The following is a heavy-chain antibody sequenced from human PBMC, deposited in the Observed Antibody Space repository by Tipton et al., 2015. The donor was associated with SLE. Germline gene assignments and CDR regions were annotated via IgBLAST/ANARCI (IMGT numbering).Heavy chain of an antibody. Sequence: LRLSCTVSGGSFSSNSYYWGWIRQPPGKGLDWIGSIYYSGSTYYNPSLKSRVTISIDTSKNQISLKLTSVTAADTAVYYCARLEGPIYYGSGSLYYYGMDVWGQGTTVTVSS. CDR3: ARLEGPIYYGSGSLYYYGMDV. D-gene: IGHD3-10*01. V-gene: IGHV4-39*07. CDR1: GGSFSSNSYY. J-gene: IGHJ6*02. CDR2: IYYSGST.